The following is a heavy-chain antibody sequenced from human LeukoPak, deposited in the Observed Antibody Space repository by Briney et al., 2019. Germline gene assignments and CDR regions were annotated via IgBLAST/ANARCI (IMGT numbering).Heavy chain of an antibody. V-gene: IGHV1-2*02. CDR1: GYTFTGYY. D-gene: IGHD5-18*01. CDR3: ARVDTAMGRNIVYYMDV. J-gene: IGHJ6*03. CDR2: MNPNSGGT. Sequence: ASVKVSCKTSGYTFTGYYMHWVRQAPAQGLEWMGWMNPNSGGTNYAQKFQGRVTMTRDTSISTAYMELSRLRSDDTAVYYCARVDTAMGRNIVYYMDVWGKGTTVTVSS.